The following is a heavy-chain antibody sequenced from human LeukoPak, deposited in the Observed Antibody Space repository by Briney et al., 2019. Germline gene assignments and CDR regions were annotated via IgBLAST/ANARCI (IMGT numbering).Heavy chain of an antibody. V-gene: IGHV3-48*01. CDR3: ARGTIGYCSSTSCYEGDY. CDR1: GFTFNSYS. Sequence: GGSLRISCAAAGFTFNSYSMNWVRQAPGKGLEWVSYISSSSSAIYYADSVKGRFTISRDNAKNSLYLQMSSLRAEDTAVYYRARGTIGYCSSTSCYEGDYWGQGTLLTVSS. J-gene: IGHJ4*02. D-gene: IGHD2-2*01. CDR2: ISSSSSAI.